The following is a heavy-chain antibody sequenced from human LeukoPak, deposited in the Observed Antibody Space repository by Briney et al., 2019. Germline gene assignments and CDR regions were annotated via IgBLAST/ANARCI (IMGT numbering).Heavy chain of an antibody. D-gene: IGHD2-15*01. CDR3: ARDEPFIALDY. Sequence: GGSLRLSCAASGFTLSSYSMNWVCQAPGKGLGWVSSISSSSSYIYYADSAQGRFTLSSDNHKVSLYLQMNSLRAEDMAVYYCARDEPFIALDYWGQGTLVTVSS. CDR2: ISSSSSYI. CDR1: GFTLSSYS. J-gene: IGHJ4*02. V-gene: IGHV3-21*01.